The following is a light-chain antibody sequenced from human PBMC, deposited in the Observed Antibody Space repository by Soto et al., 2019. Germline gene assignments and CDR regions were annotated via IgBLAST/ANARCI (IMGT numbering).Light chain of an antibody. J-gene: IGKJ1*01. CDR2: GAS. V-gene: IGKV3-15*01. CDR3: QQYNTWHPKMA. Sequence: VVTQSPATLSVFPGETATLSCRASQSVSSDLAWYQQRPGQAPRLLIYGASTRATGIPARFRGSGSGTEFRLTISSLQSEDVATYYCQQYNTWHPKMAFGRGTKVEIK. CDR1: QSVSSD.